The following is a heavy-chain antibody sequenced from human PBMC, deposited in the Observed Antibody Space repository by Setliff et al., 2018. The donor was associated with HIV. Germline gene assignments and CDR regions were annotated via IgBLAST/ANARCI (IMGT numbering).Heavy chain of an antibody. Sequence: ASVKVSCKASGYTFTGYYVHWVRQAPGQGLEWMGWINPNSGGTNYAQKFQGRVNMTRDTSISTAYMEVSNLRSDDTAVYYCATDDYNGDSFDNWGQGTLVTVSS. CDR1: GYTFTGYY. J-gene: IGHJ4*02. CDR2: INPNSGGT. D-gene: IGHD4-4*01. CDR3: ATDDYNGDSFDN. V-gene: IGHV1-2*02.